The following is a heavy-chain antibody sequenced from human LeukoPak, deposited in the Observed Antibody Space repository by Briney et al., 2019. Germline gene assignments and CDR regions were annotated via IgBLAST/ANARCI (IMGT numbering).Heavy chain of an antibody. V-gene: IGHV4-39*01. Sequence: SETLSLTCTVSGGSISSSSYYWGWIRQPPGKGLEWIGSIYYSGSTYYNPSLKSRVTISVDTSKNQFSLKLSSVTAADTAVYYCARWYSRGWYGGDYWGQGTLVTVSS. CDR2: IYYSGST. CDR1: GGSISSSSYY. CDR3: ARWYSRGWYGGDY. D-gene: IGHD6-19*01. J-gene: IGHJ4*02.